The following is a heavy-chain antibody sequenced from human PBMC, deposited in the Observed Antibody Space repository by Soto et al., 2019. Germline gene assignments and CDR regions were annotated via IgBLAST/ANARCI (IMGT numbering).Heavy chain of an antibody. V-gene: IGHV4-61*01. CDR3: ARGGRWLQLNFDY. D-gene: IGHD5-12*01. CDR1: GGSVSSGSYY. J-gene: IGHJ4*02. Sequence: QVQLQESGPGLVKPSETLSLTCTVSGGSVSSGSYYWSWIRQPPGKGLEWIGYIYYSGSTNYNPSLTSRVTISVDTSKNQFSLKLSSVTAADTAVYYCARGGRWLQLNFDYWGQGTLVTVSS. CDR2: IYYSGST.